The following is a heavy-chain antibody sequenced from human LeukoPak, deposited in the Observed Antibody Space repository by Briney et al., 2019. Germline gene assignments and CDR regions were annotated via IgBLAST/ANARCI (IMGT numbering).Heavy chain of an antibody. CDR3: ARERRRYDISTEGGFVAAYHYYMDV. D-gene: IGHD3-9*01. J-gene: IGHJ6*03. CDR1: GDSISSDF. CDR2: ISSDTGST. V-gene: IGHV4-59*01. Sequence: PSETLSLSCNASGDSISSDFRSWIRQPPGKGLEWIGEISSDTGSTNYKHSLKSRVTISADTSKNHFFLTLSFVTAADTAVYYCARERRRYDISTEGGFVAAYHYYMDVWGKGTTVTVSS.